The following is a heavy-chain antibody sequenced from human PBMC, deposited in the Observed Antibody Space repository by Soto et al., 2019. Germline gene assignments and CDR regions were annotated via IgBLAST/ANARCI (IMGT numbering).Heavy chain of an antibody. Sequence: EVQLLESGGGLIQPGGSLRLSCAASGFTFTTYAMRWVRQAPGKGLEWVSAISARGDITYYADSVKGRFTISRDSSKNTLYLQRNGLRAEDTAIYYCAKDSNLLPWGSNHWGQGTLVTVSS. CDR3: AKDSNLLPWGSNH. V-gene: IGHV3-23*01. CDR2: ISARGDIT. J-gene: IGHJ5*02. CDR1: GFTFTTYA. D-gene: IGHD2-15*01.